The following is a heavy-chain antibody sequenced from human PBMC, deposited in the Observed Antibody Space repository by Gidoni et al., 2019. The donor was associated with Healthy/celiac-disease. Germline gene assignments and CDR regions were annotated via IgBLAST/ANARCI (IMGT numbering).Heavy chain of an antibody. CDR2: IRSKAYGGTT. J-gene: IGHJ4*02. CDR1: GFTFGDYA. CDR3: TRGRPYSGSSDY. D-gene: IGHD1-26*01. V-gene: IGHV3-49*05. Sequence: EVQLVESGGGLVKPGRSLRLSCTASGFTFGDYAMSWFRQAPGKGLEWVGFIRSKAYGGTTEYAASVKGRFTISRDDSKSIAYLQMNSLKTEDTAVYYCTRGRPYSGSSDYWGQGTLVTVSS.